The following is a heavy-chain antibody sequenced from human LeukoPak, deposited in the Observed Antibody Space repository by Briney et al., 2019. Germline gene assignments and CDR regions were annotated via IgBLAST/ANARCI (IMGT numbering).Heavy chain of an antibody. CDR2: IYYSGST. Sequence: PSETLSLTCTVSGGSISSSSYYWGWIRQPPGKGLEWIGSIYYSGSTYYNPSLKSRVTISVDTSKNQFSLKLSSVTAADTAVYYCASGRGYDYVWGSYWGAFDIWGQGTMVTVSS. V-gene: IGHV4-39*01. CDR1: GGSISSSSYY. D-gene: IGHD3-16*01. CDR3: ASGRGYDYVWGSYWGAFDI. J-gene: IGHJ3*02.